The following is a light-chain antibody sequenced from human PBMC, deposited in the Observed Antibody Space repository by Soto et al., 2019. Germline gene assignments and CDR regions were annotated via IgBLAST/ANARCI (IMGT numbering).Light chain of an antibody. CDR3: QVWDSSSDHHYV. Sequence: SYELTQPPSVSVAPGKTGRITCGGNNIGSKSVHWYQQKPGQAPVLVIYYDSDRPSGIPERFCGSNSGNTATLTISRVEAGDEAYYYCQVWDSSSDHHYVFGTGTKLTVL. CDR2: YDS. J-gene: IGLJ1*01. V-gene: IGLV3-21*04. CDR1: NIGSKS.